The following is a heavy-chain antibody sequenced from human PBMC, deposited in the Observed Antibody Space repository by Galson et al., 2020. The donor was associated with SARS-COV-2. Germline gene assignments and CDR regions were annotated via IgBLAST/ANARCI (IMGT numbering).Heavy chain of an antibody. CDR1: GFSLTTSGVG. J-gene: IGHJ3*01. V-gene: IGHV2-5*02. Sequence: SGPTLVKPTQTLTLTCTFSGFSLTTSGVGVGWIRQPPGKALEWLAIIYWDDDERYSPSLKSRLTITKDTSKNQVVLTMTNVDPVDTARYYCADRRSDSDEGGDVGYIYFSAFDVWGQGTMVTVSS. CDR3: ADRRSDSDEGGDVGYIYFSAFDV. D-gene: IGHD2-21*01. CDR2: IYWDDDE.